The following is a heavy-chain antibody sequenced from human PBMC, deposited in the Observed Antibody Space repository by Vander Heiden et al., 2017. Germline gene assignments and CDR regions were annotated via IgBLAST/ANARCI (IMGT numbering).Heavy chain of an antibody. Sequence: QPQLQESGPGLVKPSATLSLTCSVSGGSVSRTRYYWGWIRQPPGEGLEWIGYSYSKGDTYYNPSLKSRVTISVDTSKKQFSLKVSSVTAADTAVYYCARQAYRGCAPWGQGVLGTVSS. CDR3: ARQAYRGCAP. D-gene: IGHD3-16*02. CDR2: SYSKGDT. J-gene: IGHJ5*02. CDR1: GGSVSRTRYY. V-gene: IGHV4-39*01.